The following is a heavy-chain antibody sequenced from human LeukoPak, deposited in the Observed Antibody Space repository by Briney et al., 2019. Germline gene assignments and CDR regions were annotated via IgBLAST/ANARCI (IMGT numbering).Heavy chain of an antibody. V-gene: IGHV4-59*12. CDR2: IYYSGST. CDR3: AREGSGYYNPIDY. CDR1: GGSISSYY. Sequence: SETLSLTCTVSGGSISSYYWSWIRQPPGKGLEWIGYIYYSGSTNYNPSLKSRVTISVDTSKNQFSLKLSSVTAADTAVYYCAREGSGYYNPIDYWGQGTLVTVSS. J-gene: IGHJ4*02. D-gene: IGHD3-22*01.